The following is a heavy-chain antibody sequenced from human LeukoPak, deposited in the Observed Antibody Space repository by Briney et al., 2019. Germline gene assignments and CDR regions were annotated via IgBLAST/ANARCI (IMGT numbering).Heavy chain of an antibody. J-gene: IGHJ4*02. V-gene: IGHV3-30*18. CDR3: AKVPHGDYAVDY. D-gene: IGHD4-17*01. CDR1: GFTFSSYG. Sequence: GRSLRLSCAASGFTFSSYGMHWVRQAPGKGLEWVAVISYDGSNKYYADSVKGRFTISRENSKNTLYLQMNSLRAEDTAVYYCAKVPHGDYAVDYWGQGTLVTVSS. CDR2: ISYDGSNK.